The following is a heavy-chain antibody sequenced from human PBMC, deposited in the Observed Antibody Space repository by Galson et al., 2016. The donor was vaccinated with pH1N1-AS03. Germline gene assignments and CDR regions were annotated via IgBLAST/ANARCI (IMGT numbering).Heavy chain of an antibody. CDR1: AFTLSNAW. CDR3: TTDGPGGYIT. D-gene: IGHD5-12*01. J-gene: IGHJ3*01. Sequence: SLRLSCAGSAFTLSNAWMTWVRQAPGKGLEWIGRIKSETDGGTTDYAAPVKGRFTISRDDSVNTLYLQMNSLQTDDTGAYFCTTDGPGGYITWGQGTLVTVSS. V-gene: IGHV3-15*01. CDR2: IKSETDGGTT.